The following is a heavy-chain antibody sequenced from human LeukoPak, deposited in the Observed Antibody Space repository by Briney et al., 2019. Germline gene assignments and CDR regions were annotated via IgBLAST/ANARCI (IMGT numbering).Heavy chain of an antibody. J-gene: IGHJ4*02. CDR1: GFTLSSSA. CDR2: ISGSGDTT. CDR3: AKTITGTLDS. Sequence: GGSLRLFRAASGFTLSSSAMTWVRQAPGKGLEWVSAISGSGDTTNYADSVKGRFTISRDNSKNTLNLQMNSLRAEDTAVYYCAKTITGTLDSWGQGTLVTVSS. V-gene: IGHV3-23*01. D-gene: IGHD1-7*01.